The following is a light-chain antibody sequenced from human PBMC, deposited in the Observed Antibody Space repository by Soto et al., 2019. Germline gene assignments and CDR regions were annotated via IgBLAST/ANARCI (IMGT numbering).Light chain of an antibody. Sequence: EVTESHSTLSGCGGDRVTITCLASQTIRSRLAWYQQKPGQAPKLLIYKASTLKSGVPSRFSGSGSGTEFTLTISSLHPDDFATYFCQHSNSYSEAFGQGTKVDI. CDR2: KAS. V-gene: IGKV1-5*03. J-gene: IGKJ1*01. CDR3: QHSNSYSEA. CDR1: QTIRSR.